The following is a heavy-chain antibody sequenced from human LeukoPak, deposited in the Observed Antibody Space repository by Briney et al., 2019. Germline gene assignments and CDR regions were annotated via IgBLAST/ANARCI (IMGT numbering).Heavy chain of an antibody. D-gene: IGHD3-9*01. V-gene: IGHV3-20*04. Sequence: PPGGPLRLSCAASGFTFDDYGMSWVRQAPGKGLEWVSGINWNGGSTGYADSVKGRFTISRDNAKNSLYLQMNSLRAEDTALYYCARVGTYYDILAGYYSTYFDYWGQGTLVTVSS. CDR1: GFTFDDYG. J-gene: IGHJ4*02. CDR3: ARVGTYYDILAGYYSTYFDY. CDR2: INWNGGST.